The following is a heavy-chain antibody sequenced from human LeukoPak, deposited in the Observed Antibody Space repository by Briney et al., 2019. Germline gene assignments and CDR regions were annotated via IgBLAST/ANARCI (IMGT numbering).Heavy chain of an antibody. CDR2: ISSSSSYI. CDR3: ACAHGSGGFNLSPTCYMDV. CDR1: GFTFSSYS. D-gene: IGHD3-10*01. Sequence: GGSLRLSCAASGFTFSSYSMNWVRQAPGKGLEWVSSISSSSSYIYYADSVKGRFTISRDNAKNSLYLQMNSLRAEDTAVYYCACAHGSGGFNLSPTCYMDVWGKGTTVTVSS. V-gene: IGHV3-21*01. J-gene: IGHJ6*03.